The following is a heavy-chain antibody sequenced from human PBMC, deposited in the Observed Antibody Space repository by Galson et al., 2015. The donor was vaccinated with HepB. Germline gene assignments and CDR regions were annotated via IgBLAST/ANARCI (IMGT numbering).Heavy chain of an antibody. CDR2: ISGNGGRT. D-gene: IGHD5-18*01. Sequence: SLRLSCAASGFTFSTCGMTWVRQAPGQGLEWVSTISGNGGRTYYAESVKGRFTISRDNSKDTLYLHMNSLRSEATAVYYCAKDQIWEFPHFLHYWLQGTLVTVTS. J-gene: IGHJ4*02. V-gene: IGHV3-23*01. CDR3: AKDQIWEFPHFLHY. CDR1: GFTFSTCG.